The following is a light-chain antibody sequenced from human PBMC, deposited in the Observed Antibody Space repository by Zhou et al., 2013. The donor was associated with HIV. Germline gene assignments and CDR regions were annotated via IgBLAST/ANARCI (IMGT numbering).Light chain of an antibody. V-gene: IGKV1-5*03. CDR1: QTISDW. Sequence: DIQMTQSPSTLSASVGDRVTITCRASQTISDWLAWYQQKPGKAPKLLIYKASTLEIGVPSRFSGSGSGTEFTLTISSLQPDDLATYYCQQYNTLVTFGQGTKLEIK. CDR2: KAS. J-gene: IGKJ2*01. CDR3: QQYNTLVT.